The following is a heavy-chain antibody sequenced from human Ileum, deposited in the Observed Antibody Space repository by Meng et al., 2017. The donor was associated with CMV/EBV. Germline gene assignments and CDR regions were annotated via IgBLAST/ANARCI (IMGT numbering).Heavy chain of an antibody. Sequence: SCEISGGSFSRYAIHWVRQAPGQGLEWMGEIIPDLGTANYAQKFQGRVTIITDESTRTAYMELRSLRAEETAKYFCATGVRTGLDFWGQGTLVTVSS. CDR3: ATGVRTGLDF. CDR2: IIPDLGTA. V-gene: IGHV1-69*05. D-gene: IGHD3/OR15-3a*01. CDR1: GGSFSRYA. J-gene: IGHJ4*02.